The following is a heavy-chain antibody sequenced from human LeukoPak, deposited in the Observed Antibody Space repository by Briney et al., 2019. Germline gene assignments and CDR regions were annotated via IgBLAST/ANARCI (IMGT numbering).Heavy chain of an antibody. Sequence: GGSLRLSCAASGFTFSSYSMNWVRQAPGKGVEWVSYISSSSSTIYYADSVKGRFTISRDNAKNSLYLQMNSLRAEDTAVYYCAREWYYDILTGYYNVYYYYGMDVWGQGTLVTVSS. CDR2: ISSSSSTI. CDR1: GFTFSSYS. V-gene: IGHV3-48*04. J-gene: IGHJ6*02. D-gene: IGHD3-9*01. CDR3: AREWYYDILTGYYNVYYYYGMDV.